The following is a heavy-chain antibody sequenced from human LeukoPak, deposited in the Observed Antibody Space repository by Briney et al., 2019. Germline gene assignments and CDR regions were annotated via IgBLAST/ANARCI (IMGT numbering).Heavy chain of an antibody. J-gene: IGHJ4*02. Sequence: PGGSLRLSCEAAGFIFRNYWMGWVRQAPGKGLEWVSSISSSSSYIYYADSVKGRFTISRDNAKNSLYLQMNSLRAEDTAVYYCARVGSSSLSYYFDYWGQGTLVTVSS. V-gene: IGHV3-21*01. CDR1: GFIFRNYW. CDR3: ARVGSSSLSYYFDY. CDR2: ISSSSSYI. D-gene: IGHD6-13*01.